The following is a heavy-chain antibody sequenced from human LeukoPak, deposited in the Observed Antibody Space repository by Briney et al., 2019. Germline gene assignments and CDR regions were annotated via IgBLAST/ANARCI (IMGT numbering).Heavy chain of an antibody. CDR2: IYYSGST. CDR1: GGSISSYY. V-gene: IGHV4-59*01. Sequence: SETLSLTCTVSGGSISSYYWSWIRQPAGKGLEWIGYIYYSGSTNYNPSLKSRVTISVDTSKNQFSLKLSSVTAADTAVYYCAREAHGSDWFDPWGQGTLVTVSS. J-gene: IGHJ5*02. CDR3: AREAHGSDWFDP.